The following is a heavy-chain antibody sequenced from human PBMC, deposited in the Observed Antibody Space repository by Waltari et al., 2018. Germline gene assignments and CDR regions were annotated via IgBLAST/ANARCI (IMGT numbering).Heavy chain of an antibody. J-gene: IGHJ4*02. V-gene: IGHV3-7*01. CDR1: GMTFSNYG. CDR3: VTGLTTVTAKDYFDH. CDR2: IKQDGSEK. Sequence: EVQRVESGGGSAQPGGRLSRSCAASGMTFSNYGMTWVRQAPGKGLEWVANIKQDGSEKNYVDSVEGRISISRDNAQNSLYLQMNSLRAEDTAIYYCVTGLTTVTAKDYFDHWGQGALVTVS. D-gene: IGHD4-17*01.